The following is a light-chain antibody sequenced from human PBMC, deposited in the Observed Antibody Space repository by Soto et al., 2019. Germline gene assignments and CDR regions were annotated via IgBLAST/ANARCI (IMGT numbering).Light chain of an antibody. V-gene: IGKV3-20*01. Sequence: EFVLTQSPGTLSLSPGERATLSCRASQSVSSDSLAWYQQKAGQAPRLVIYGASSRATGIPDRFSGSGSGSDFTLTISRLEPEDFAVYYCQHYGTSLYTFGQGTKLEIK. CDR2: GAS. CDR3: QHYGTSLYT. J-gene: IGKJ2*01. CDR1: QSVSSDS.